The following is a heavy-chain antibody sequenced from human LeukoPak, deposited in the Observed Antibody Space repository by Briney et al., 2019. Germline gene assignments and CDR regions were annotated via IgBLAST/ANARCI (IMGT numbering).Heavy chain of an antibody. CDR2: IYSGGST. J-gene: IGHJ4*02. Sequence: GSLRLSCAVSGFTVSSNYMNWVRQAPGKGLEWVSIIYSGGSTYYADSVKGRFTISRDNSKNTLYLQMNSLRAEDTAVYYCAREVWGDYWGQGTLVTVSS. V-gene: IGHV3-53*05. CDR1: GFTVSSNY. D-gene: IGHD3-16*01. CDR3: AREVWGDY.